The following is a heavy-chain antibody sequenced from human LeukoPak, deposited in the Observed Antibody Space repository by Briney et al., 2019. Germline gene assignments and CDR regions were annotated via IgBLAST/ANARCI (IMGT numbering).Heavy chain of an antibody. J-gene: IGHJ4*02. CDR1: GYTFTSYD. D-gene: IGHD3-22*01. Sequence: GASVKDSCKASGYTFTSYDINWVRQATGQGLEWMGWMNPNSGNTGYAQKFQGRVTMTRNTSITTAYMELSSLGSEDTAVYYCARVGHYYDSSGYLSTVYYFDYWGQGTLVTVSS. V-gene: IGHV1-8*01. CDR3: ARVGHYYDSSGYLSTVYYFDY. CDR2: MNPNSGNT.